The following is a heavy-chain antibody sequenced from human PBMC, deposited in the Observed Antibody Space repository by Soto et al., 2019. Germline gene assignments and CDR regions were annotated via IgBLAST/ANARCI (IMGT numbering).Heavy chain of an antibody. Sequence: ASVKVSCKASGDTFTTYDINWVRQATGHGLEWMGWINPNSGNIGYAQRFQGRVTMTRDTAIRTAYMEVSSLRSDDTAVYYCARGRASGSYYLLDSWGHGNWVTV. J-gene: IGHJ5*01. V-gene: IGHV1-8*01. CDR1: GDTFTTYD. CDR2: INPNSGNI. CDR3: ARGRASGSYYLLDS. D-gene: IGHD3-10*01.